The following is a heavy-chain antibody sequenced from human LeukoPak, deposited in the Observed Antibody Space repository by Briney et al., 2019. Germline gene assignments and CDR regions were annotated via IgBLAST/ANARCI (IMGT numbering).Heavy chain of an antibody. Sequence: ASVKVSCKASTSKYTFTDYYIHWVRQAPGQGLEWMGWINTNSGGTYYAQKFQGRVIMTRDTSTSTAYMELSRLRSDDTAVFYCARVGGYYDSSGSEGWFDPWGQGTLVTVSS. CDR1: KYTFTDYY. J-gene: IGHJ5*02. D-gene: IGHD3-22*01. CDR3: ARVGGYYDSSGSEGWFDP. CDR2: INTNSGGT. V-gene: IGHV1-2*02.